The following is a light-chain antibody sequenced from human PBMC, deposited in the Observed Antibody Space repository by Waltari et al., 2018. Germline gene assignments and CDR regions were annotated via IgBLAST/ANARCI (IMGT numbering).Light chain of an antibody. CDR2: DVT. V-gene: IGLV2-11*01. Sequence: QSALTQPRPVAGAPGQAVTISCTGTSSDVGGSNYVHWYQQHPGKAPQLMISDVTKRPSGVPDRVSGSKSCNPASLTISGLQAEDEADYYCCSYAGSYTPLLFGTGTKVSVL. CDR3: CSYAGSYTPLL. J-gene: IGLJ1*01. CDR1: SSDVGGSNY.